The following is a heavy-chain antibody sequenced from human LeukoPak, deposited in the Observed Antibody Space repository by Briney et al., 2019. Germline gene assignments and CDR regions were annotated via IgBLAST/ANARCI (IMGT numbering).Heavy chain of an antibody. CDR3: AKNGATGWIGGQNWFDP. Sequence: GGSLRLSCTASGFNFKNYAMAWVRLAPGKGLEWVSSISGSGESLYYADSVRDWFTMSRGNSKNTLYLNMNSLRVEDTAIYYCAKNGATGWIGGQNWFDPWGQGTLVTVSS. V-gene: IGHV3-23*01. D-gene: IGHD4/OR15-4a*01. J-gene: IGHJ5*02. CDR1: GFNFKNYA. CDR2: ISGSGESL.